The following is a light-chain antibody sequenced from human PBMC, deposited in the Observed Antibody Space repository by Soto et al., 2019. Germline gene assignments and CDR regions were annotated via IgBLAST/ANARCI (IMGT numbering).Light chain of an antibody. Sequence: DIQLTQSPSTVSASVGDSVTITCRSSQTINNWRAWYQQKSGKAPKLLVFGVSTLQTGVPSRFSGSGSGTEFTLTINGLQPDDFATYYCQQYRSVPTWAFGQGTTVEVK. CDR3: QQYRSVPTWA. CDR2: GVS. CDR1: QTINNW. J-gene: IGKJ1*01. V-gene: IGKV1-5*03.